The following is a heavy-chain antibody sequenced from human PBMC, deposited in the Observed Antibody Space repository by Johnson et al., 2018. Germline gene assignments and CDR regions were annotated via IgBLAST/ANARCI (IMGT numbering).Heavy chain of an antibody. V-gene: IGHV3-9*01. CDR2: ISWNSGSI. CDR3: AKGINYYDSSGYHGGARCWFDP. Sequence: VQLVESGGGLVQPGRSLRLSCAASGFTFDDYAMHWVRQAPGKGLEWVSGISWNSGSIGYADSVTGRFTISRDNAKNSLYLQMNSLRAEDTALYYCAKGINYYDSSGYHGGARCWFDPWGQGTLVTVSS. D-gene: IGHD3-22*01. J-gene: IGHJ5*02. CDR1: GFTFDDYA.